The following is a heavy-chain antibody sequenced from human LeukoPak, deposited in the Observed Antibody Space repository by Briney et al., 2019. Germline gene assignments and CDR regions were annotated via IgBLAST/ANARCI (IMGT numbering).Heavy chain of an antibody. CDR3: VSGDSRF. CDR2: ISEDGTNK. D-gene: IGHD2-21*01. J-gene: IGHJ4*02. V-gene: IGHV3-30*04. Sequence: PGRSLRLSCAVSGFTFSRYTMHWVRQAPGKGLEWVTVISEDGTNKFYAESVKGRFTVSRDNSKNMLLLQMNSLRREDTSVYYCVSGDSRFWGQGTLVTVSS. CDR1: GFTFSRYT.